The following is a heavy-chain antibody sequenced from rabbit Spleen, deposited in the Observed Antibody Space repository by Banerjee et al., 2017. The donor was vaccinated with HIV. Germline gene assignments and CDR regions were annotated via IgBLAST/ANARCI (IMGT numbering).Heavy chain of an antibody. D-gene: IGHD8-1*01. CDR3: ARDSGSSFSSYGMDL. Sequence: QSLEESGGGLVKPEGSLALTCKASGFSFSSGYYMCWVRQAPGKGLEWIACIYAGSSGSTYYASWAKGRFTISKTSSTTVTLQMTSLTAADTATYFCARDSGSSFSSYGMDLWGPGTLVTVS. CDR1: GFSFSSGYY. CDR2: IYAGSSGST. J-gene: IGHJ6*01. V-gene: IGHV1S40*01.